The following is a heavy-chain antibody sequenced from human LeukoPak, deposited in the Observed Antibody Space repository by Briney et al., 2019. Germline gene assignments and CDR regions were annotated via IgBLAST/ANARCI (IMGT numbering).Heavy chain of an antibody. J-gene: IGHJ4*02. Sequence: PGGSLRLSCAASGFMFSSNWMSRVRQAPGKGLEWVSAMNSGGSTFYADSVKGRFIISRDKSRNTLYLQMNSLSVDDTAVYYCTRGGSMVRGVLWGQGTLVTVSS. CDR3: TRGGSMVRGVL. D-gene: IGHD3-10*01. CDR1: GFMFSSNW. V-gene: IGHV3-53*01. CDR2: MNSGGST.